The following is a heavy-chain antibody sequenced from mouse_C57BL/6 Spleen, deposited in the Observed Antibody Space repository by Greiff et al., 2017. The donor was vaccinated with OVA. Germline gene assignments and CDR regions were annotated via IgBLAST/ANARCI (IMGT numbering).Heavy chain of an antibody. J-gene: IGHJ4*01. V-gene: IGHV1-64*01. D-gene: IGHD2-4*01. CDR3: ARRDYHYAMDY. CDR2: IHPNSGRT. CDR1: GYTFTSYW. Sequence: QVQLQQPGAELVKPGASVKLSCKASGYTFTSYWMHWVKQRPGQGLEWIGMIHPNSGRTNYNEKFKSKATLTVDKSSSTAYMQLSSLTSEDSAVYYCARRDYHYAMDYWGQGTSVTVSS.